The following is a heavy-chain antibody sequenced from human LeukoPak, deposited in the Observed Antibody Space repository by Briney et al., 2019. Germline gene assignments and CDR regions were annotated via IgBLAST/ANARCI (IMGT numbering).Heavy chain of an antibody. CDR1: GFTLSNYG. CDR2: ISDIGGST. D-gene: IGHD1-7*01. V-gene: IGHV3-23*01. Sequence: GGSLRLSCAASGFTLSNYGMSWVRQAPGKGLEWVAGISDIGGSTNYADSVKGRFTISRDNPKNTLYLQMNSLRAEDTAVYYCTRGGPAGITGTTGYYWGQGTLVTVSS. CDR3: TRGGPAGITGTTGYY. J-gene: IGHJ4*02.